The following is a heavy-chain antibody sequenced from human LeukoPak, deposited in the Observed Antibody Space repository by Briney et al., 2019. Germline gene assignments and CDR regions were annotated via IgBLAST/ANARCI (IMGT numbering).Heavy chain of an antibody. D-gene: IGHD3-22*01. CDR2: IYPGDSDT. CDR1: GYSFTSYW. J-gene: IGHJ4*02. Sequence: KGGESLKISCKGSGYSFTSYWIGWVRQMPGKGLEWMGIIYPGDSDTKYSPSFQGQVTISADKSISTAYLQWSSLKASDTAMFYCARLSLVGDRRGHFYPFGAPFDYWGQGTLVTVSS. V-gene: IGHV5-51*01. CDR3: ARLSLVGDRRGHFYPFGAPFDY.